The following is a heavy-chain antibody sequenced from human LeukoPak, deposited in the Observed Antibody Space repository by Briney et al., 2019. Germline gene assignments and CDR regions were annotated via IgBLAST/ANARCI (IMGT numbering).Heavy chain of an antibody. CDR2: IYYSGSA. CDR3: ARSWIQLQYYFDY. D-gene: IGHD5-18*01. Sequence: SETLSLTCTVSGGSISSYYWSWIRQPPGKGLEWIGYIYYSGSANYNPSLKSRVTISVDTSKNQFSLKLSSVTAADTAVYYCARSWIQLQYYFDYWGQGTLVTVSS. CDR1: GGSISSYY. J-gene: IGHJ4*02. V-gene: IGHV4-59*01.